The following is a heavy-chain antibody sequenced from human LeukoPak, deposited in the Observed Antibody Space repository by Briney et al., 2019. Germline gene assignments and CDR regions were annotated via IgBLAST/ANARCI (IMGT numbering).Heavy chain of an antibody. CDR3: AREESDRSYYYYYMDV. J-gene: IGHJ6*03. CDR2: ISSSSSYI. Sequence: PGGSLRLSCAASGFTFSSYSMNWVRQAPGKGLEWDSSISSSSSYIYYADSVKGRFTISRDNAKNSLYLQMNSLRAEDTAVYYRAREESDRSYYYYYMDVWGKGTTVTVSS. D-gene: IGHD2-21*02. V-gene: IGHV3-21*01. CDR1: GFTFSSYS.